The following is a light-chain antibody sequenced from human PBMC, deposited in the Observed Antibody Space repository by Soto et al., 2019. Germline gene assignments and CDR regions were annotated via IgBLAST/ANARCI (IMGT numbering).Light chain of an antibody. V-gene: IGLV2-14*01. CDR1: SSDVGSYNY. CDR3: SSYTSRSTEV. J-gene: IGLJ1*01. CDR2: DVS. Sequence: TQPASVSGCPGQSITISCTGPSSDVGSYNYVSWYQQHPDKAPKLMIYDVSNRPSGVSNRFSGSKSGNTASLTISGLQAEDEADYYCSSYTSRSTEVFGTGTKVTVL.